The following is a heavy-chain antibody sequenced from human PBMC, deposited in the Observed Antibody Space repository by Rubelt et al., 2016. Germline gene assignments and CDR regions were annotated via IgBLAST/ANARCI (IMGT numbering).Heavy chain of an antibody. J-gene: IGHJ6*02. CDR3: TTKVAAAVTVTARHYYYYGMDV. V-gene: IGHV3-15*05. CDR2: IKSKTDGGTT. Sequence: GLEWVGRIKSKTDGGTTDYAAPVKGRFTISRDDSKNTLYLQMNSLKTEDTAVYYCTTKVAAAVTVTARHYYYYGMDVWGQGTTVTVSS. D-gene: IGHD6-13*01.